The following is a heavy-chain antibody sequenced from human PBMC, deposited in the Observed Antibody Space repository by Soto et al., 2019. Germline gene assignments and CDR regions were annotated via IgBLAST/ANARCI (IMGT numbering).Heavy chain of an antibody. D-gene: IGHD5-12*01. CDR1: GFAFSSYS. J-gene: IGHJ6*02. CDR2: ISSSSSYI. V-gene: IGHV3-21*01. Sequence: GGSLRLSCAASGFAFSSYSMNWVRQAPGKGLEWVSSISSSSSYIYYADSVKGRFTISRDNAKNSLYLQMNSLRAKDTAVYYCARERWLRFSASPGGMDVWGQGTTVTVSS. CDR3: ARERWLRFSASPGGMDV.